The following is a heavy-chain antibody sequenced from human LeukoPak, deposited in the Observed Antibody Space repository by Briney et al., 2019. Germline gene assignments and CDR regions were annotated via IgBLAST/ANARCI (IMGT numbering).Heavy chain of an antibody. V-gene: IGHV1-18*01. J-gene: IGHJ6*03. CDR2: ISAYNGNT. CDR3: ARDSVAGIAAAGTYYYYYMDV. Sequence: PSLTLSCKASGYTFTSYGISWVRQAPGQGLEWMGWISAYNGNTNYAQKLQGRVTMTTDTSTSTAYMELRSLRSDDTAVYYCARDSVAGIAAAGTYYYYYMDVWGKGTTVTVSS. D-gene: IGHD6-13*01. CDR1: GYTFTSYG.